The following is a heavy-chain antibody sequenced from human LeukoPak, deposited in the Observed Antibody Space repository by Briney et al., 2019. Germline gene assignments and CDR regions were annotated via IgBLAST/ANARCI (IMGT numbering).Heavy chain of an antibody. Sequence: GGSLRLSCAASGFTFSSYSMNWVRQAPGKGLEWVSYITSIFSALYSADSVKGRFTIYRDNAKNSLYLQMNSLRDEDTAVYYCARDRRYCSGGSCYRPDAFDIWGQGTMVTV. V-gene: IGHV3-48*02. CDR2: ITSIFSAL. J-gene: IGHJ3*02. CDR3: ARDRRYCSGGSCYRPDAFDI. D-gene: IGHD2-15*01. CDR1: GFTFSSYS.